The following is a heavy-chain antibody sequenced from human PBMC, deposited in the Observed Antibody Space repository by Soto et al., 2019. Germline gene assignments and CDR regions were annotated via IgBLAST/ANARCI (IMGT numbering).Heavy chain of an antibody. CDR2: ISGSGGST. V-gene: IGHV3-23*01. D-gene: IGHD3-10*01. CDR1: GFTFSSYA. CDR3: AKDSSLLWFGELFSVPSIFDY. Sequence: GSLRLSCAASGFTFSSYAMSWVRQAPGKGLEWVSAISGSGGSTYYADSVKGRFTISRDNSKNTLYLQMNSLRAEDTAVYYCAKDSSLLWFGELFSVPSIFDYWGQGTLVTVSS. J-gene: IGHJ4*02.